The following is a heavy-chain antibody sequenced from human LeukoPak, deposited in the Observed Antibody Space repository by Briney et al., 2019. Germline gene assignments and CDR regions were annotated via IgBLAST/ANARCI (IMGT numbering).Heavy chain of an antibody. V-gene: IGHV4-4*07. Sequence: PSETLSLTCTVSGGSISSYYWSWIRQPAGKGLEWIGRIYTSGSTNYNPSLKSRVTMSVDTSKNQFSLNLSSVTAADTAVYYCASSSSRRYYYYMDVWGKGTTVTVSS. CDR2: IYTSGST. D-gene: IGHD6-6*01. J-gene: IGHJ6*03. CDR3: ASSSSRRYYYYMDV. CDR1: GGSISSYY.